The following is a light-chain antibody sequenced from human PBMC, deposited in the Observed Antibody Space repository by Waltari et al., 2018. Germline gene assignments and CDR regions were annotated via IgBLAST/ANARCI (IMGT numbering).Light chain of an antibody. J-gene: IGKJ1*01. Sequence: ENVMTQTPLSLSVTPGQPASISCKSSQSLLHTDGKTYLYWFLQKPGQSPQLRMSELSGRFSGVPDMFSASGSGADFTLKISRVEAEDVVVYYCMQGLSLPWTFGQGTKVEIK. V-gene: IGKV2-29*02. CDR1: QSLLHTDGKTY. CDR3: MQGLSLPWT. CDR2: ELS.